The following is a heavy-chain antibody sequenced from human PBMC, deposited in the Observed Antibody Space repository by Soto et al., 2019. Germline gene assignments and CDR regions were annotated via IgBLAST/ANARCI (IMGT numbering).Heavy chain of an antibody. CDR1: GYTFTSYA. Sequence: ASVKVSCKASGYTFTSYAMHWVRQAPGQRLEWMGWINAGNGNTKYSQKFQGRVTITRDTSASTAYMELSSLRSEDTAVYYRATGISLYNWFDPWGQRTLVTVSS. D-gene: IGHD6-13*01. CDR3: ATGISLYNWFDP. J-gene: IGHJ5*02. V-gene: IGHV1-3*01. CDR2: INAGNGNT.